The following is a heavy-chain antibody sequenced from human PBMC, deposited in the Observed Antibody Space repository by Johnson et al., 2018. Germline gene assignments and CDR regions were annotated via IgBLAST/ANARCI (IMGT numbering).Heavy chain of an antibody. V-gene: IGHV3-23*04. D-gene: IGHD4-17*01. Sequence: VQLVQYGGGLVQPGGSLRLSCAASGFTFSSYAMSWVRQTPEKGLERVSGISGSGGSTYYADSVEGRFTISRDNSKNTLYLQMNSLRAEDTAVYYCAKRDYGDYSLDFDLWGRGTLVTVSS. CDR3: AKRDYGDYSLDFDL. J-gene: IGHJ2*01. CDR2: ISGSGGST. CDR1: GFTFSSYA.